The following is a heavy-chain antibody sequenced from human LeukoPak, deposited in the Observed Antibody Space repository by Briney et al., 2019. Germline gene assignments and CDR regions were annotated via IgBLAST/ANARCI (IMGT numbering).Heavy chain of an antibody. V-gene: IGHV1-18*01. CDR3: ARAEYYYGSGSYLAFLDYYYYGMDV. CDR1: GYTFTSYG. J-gene: IGHJ6*02. D-gene: IGHD3-10*01. CDR2: ISAYNGST. Sequence: ASVKVSCKASGYTFTSYGISWVRQAPGQGLAWMGWISAYNGSTNYAQKLQGRVTMTTDTSTSTAYMELRSLRSDDTAVYYCARAEYYYGSGSYLAFLDYYYYGMDVWGQGTTVTVSS.